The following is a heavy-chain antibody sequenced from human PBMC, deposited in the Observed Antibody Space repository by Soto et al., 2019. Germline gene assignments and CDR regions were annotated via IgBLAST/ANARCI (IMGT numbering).Heavy chain of an antibody. J-gene: IGHJ4*01. CDR3: AHRRQVTMVRAVITHYFDF. Sequence: QMTLKESGPTLVKPTQTLTLTCTFSGFSLSTSGVGVGWIRQPPGKALEWLALIYWDDDKRYSPSLKSRLTITKDTSKNQVVLTMTNMDPVDTATYYCAHRRQVTMVRAVITHYFDFWGHGTLVTVSS. D-gene: IGHD3-10*01. V-gene: IGHV2-5*02. CDR2: IYWDDDK. CDR1: GFSLSTSGVG.